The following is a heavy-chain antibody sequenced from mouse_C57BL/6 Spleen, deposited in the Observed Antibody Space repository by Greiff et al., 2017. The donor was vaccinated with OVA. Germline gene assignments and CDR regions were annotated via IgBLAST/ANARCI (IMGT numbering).Heavy chain of an antibody. J-gene: IGHJ3*01. CDR3: ARGGLGGFAY. V-gene: IGHV1-69*01. Sequence: VQLQQPGAELVMPGASVKLSCKASGYTFTSYWMHWVKQRPGQGLEWIGEIDPSDSYTNYNQKFKGKSTLTVDKSSSTAYMQLSSLTSEDSAVYYCARGGLGGFAYWGQGTLVTVSA. CDR2: IDPSDSYT. CDR1: GYTFTSYW. D-gene: IGHD3-3*01.